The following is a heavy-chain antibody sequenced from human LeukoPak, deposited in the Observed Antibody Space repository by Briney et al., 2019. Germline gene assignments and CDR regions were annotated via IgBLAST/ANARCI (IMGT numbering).Heavy chain of an antibody. CDR2: INPNSGGT. Sequence: ASVKVSCKASGYTFTGYYMHWVRQAPGQGLEWMGWINPNSGGTNYAQKFQGWVTMTRDTSISTAYMELSRLRSDDTAVYYCARAAVRDCGGDCYPELYFDYWGQGTLVTVSS. J-gene: IGHJ4*02. CDR1: GYTFTGYY. V-gene: IGHV1-2*04. CDR3: ARAAVRDCGGDCYPELYFDY. D-gene: IGHD2-21*02.